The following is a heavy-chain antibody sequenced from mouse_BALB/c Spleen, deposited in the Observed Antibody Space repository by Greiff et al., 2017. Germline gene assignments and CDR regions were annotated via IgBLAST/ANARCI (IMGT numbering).Heavy chain of an antibody. D-gene: IGHD1-1*01. V-gene: IGHV5-6*01. CDR3: ARPHYYGSSYDYCDD. CDR1: GFTFSSYG. J-gene: IGHJ2*01. Sequence: EVMLVESGGDLVKPGGSLKLSCAASGFTFSSYGMSWVRQTPDKRLEWVATISSGGSYTYYPDSVKGRFTISRDNAKNTLYLQMSSLKSEDTAMYYCARPHYYGSSYDYCDDWGQGTTLTVSS. CDR2: ISSGGSYT.